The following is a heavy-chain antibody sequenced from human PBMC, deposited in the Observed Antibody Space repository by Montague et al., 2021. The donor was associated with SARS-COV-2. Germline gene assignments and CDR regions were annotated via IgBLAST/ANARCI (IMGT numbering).Heavy chain of an antibody. Sequence: SETLSLTCTVSGGSIRRYSWTWIRQPPGKGLEWIGYIYNSGSTXXXPXXXXRVTISVDTSKNQFSLKLSSVAAADTAVYYCARVGRGSSWYEVAFDIWGQGTMVTVSS. CDR1: GGSIRRYS. J-gene: IGHJ3*02. D-gene: IGHD6-13*01. CDR2: IYNSGST. V-gene: IGHV4-59*01. CDR3: ARVGRGSSWYEVAFDI.